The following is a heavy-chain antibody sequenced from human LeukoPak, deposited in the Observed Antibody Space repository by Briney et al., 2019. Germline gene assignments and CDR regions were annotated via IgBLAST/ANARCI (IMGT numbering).Heavy chain of an antibody. D-gene: IGHD6-19*01. CDR1: GFTFNNYW. J-gene: IGHJ4*02. CDR2: IKDDGIGA. V-gene: IGHV3-74*01. CDR3: ALCSLRYSSGWYVFDY. Sequence: QPGGSLRLSCTASGFTFNNYWMHWVRQAPGKGLVWVSRIKDDGIGANYGDPLKGRVTISRDNAKNTLFLQMHSLRAEDTAVYYCALCSLRYSSGWYVFDYWGQGTLVTVSP.